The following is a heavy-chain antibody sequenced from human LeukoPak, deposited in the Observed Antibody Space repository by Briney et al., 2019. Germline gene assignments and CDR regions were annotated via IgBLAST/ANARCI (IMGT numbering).Heavy chain of an antibody. CDR2: IYHSGST. Sequence: SETLSLTCTVSGYSISSGYYWGWIRPPPGKGLEWIGSIYHSGSTYYNPSLKSRVIISVDTSKNQFSLKVSSVTAADTAVYYCARATVVTPGYYYYYMDVWGKGTTVTVSS. J-gene: IGHJ6*03. CDR1: GYSISSGYY. V-gene: IGHV4-38-2*02. CDR3: ARATVVTPGYYYYYMDV. D-gene: IGHD4-23*01.